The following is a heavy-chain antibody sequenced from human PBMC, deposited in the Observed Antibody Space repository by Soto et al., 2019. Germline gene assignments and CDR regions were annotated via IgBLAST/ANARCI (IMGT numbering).Heavy chain of an antibody. CDR1: GYTFTTYA. V-gene: IGHV1-3*04. D-gene: IGHD1-26*01. J-gene: IGHJ3*02. CDR2: ISTDNGNT. Sequence: QVQLVQSGAEVKKPGASVRVSCKPSGYTFTTYAMHWVRQAPGQRLEWMGWISTDNGNTKYSQKFPGRVTITSDTSASIAYMELSSLRSEDTAVYYCARSSGNYDNAFDIWGQGTMVSVS. CDR3: ARSSGNYDNAFDI.